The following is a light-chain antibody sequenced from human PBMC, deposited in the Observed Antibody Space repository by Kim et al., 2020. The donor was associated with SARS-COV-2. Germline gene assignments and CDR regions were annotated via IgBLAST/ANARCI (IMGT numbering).Light chain of an antibody. J-gene: IGLJ3*02. CDR1: SSNVGSNY. CDR3: AAWDDSLSGWV. V-gene: IGLV1-47*01. CDR2: RNN. Sequence: GPSVTISCSGSSSNVGSNYVYWYQQLPGTAPKLLIYRNNQRPSGVPDRFSGSKSGTSASLAISGLRSEDEADYYCAAWDDSLSGWVFGGGTKLTVL.